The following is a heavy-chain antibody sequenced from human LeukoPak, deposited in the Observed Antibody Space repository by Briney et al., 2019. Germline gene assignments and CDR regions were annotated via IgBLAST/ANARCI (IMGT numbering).Heavy chain of an antibody. D-gene: IGHD1-1*01. CDR1: GFTFSSYA. CDR2: ISYDGSNK. Sequence: PGGSLRLSCAASGFTFSSYAMHWVRQAPGKGLEWVAVISYDGSNKYYADSVKGRFTISRDNSKNTLYLQMNSLRAEDTAVYCCARDPGSYYFDYWGQGTLVTVSS. V-gene: IGHV3-30-3*01. CDR3: ARDPGSYYFDY. J-gene: IGHJ4*02.